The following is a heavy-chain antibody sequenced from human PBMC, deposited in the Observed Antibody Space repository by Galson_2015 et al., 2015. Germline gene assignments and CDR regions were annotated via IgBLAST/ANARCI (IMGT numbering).Heavy chain of an antibody. Sequence: SLRLSCAASGFTFSSYGMHWVRQAPGKGLEWVAVIWYDGSNKYYADSVKGRFTISRDNSKNTLYLQMNSLRAEDTAVYYCARDLSDLITMIVVVSDAFDIWRQGTMVTVSS. V-gene: IGHV3-33*01. CDR2: IWYDGSNK. CDR3: ARDLSDLITMIVVVSDAFDI. J-gene: IGHJ3*02. CDR1: GFTFSSYG. D-gene: IGHD3-22*01.